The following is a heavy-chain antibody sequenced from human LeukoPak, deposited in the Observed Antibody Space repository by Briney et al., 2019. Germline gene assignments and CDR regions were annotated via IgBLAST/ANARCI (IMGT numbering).Heavy chain of an antibody. CDR2: IYSGGST. D-gene: IGHD3-9*01. CDR1: GFTVSSNY. Sequence: GGSLRLSCAASGFTVSSNYMSWVRQAPGKGLEWVSVIYSGGSTYYADSVKGRFTISRDNSKNTLYLQMNSLRAEDTAFQAGDGIRYFDWATDYWGQGTLVTVSS. J-gene: IGHJ4*02. CDR3: DGIRYFDWATDY. V-gene: IGHV3-66*01.